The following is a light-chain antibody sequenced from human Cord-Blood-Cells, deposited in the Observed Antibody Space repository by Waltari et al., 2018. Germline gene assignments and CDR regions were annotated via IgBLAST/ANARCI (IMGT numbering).Light chain of an antibody. CDR2: DAS. V-gene: IGKV3-11*01. CDR1: QSVSSY. Sequence: DIVLTHSPATLSLSPGERATLSGRASQSVSSYLAWYQQKPGQAPRLLIYDASNSATGIPARFSGSGSGTDFTLTISSLEPEDFAVYYCQQRSNWPLTFGGGTKVEIK. J-gene: IGKJ4*01. CDR3: QQRSNWPLT.